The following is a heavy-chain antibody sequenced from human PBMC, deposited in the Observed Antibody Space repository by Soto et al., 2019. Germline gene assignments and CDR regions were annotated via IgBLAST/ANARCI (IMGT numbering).Heavy chain of an antibody. CDR2: IYYTGNT. Sequence: QVQLQESGPGLVKPSQTLSLTCTVSGGSISSGTFYWSWFRQHPGKSLEWIGYIYYTGNTYYNPSLRSRLTNSVDTSKNQFSLTLSSVTAADTAVYYCARVGRVSNGGYLDYWGQGTLVTASS. D-gene: IGHD3-22*01. V-gene: IGHV4-31*03. CDR1: GGSISSGTFY. CDR3: ARVGRVSNGGYLDY. J-gene: IGHJ4*02.